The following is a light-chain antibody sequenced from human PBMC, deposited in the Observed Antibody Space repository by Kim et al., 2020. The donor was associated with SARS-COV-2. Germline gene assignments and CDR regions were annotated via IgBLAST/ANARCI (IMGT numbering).Light chain of an antibody. CDR1: SSNIGNNY. V-gene: IGLV1-51*01. J-gene: IGLJ2*01. CDR2: DNN. Sequence: GRKVTISGSGSSSNIGNNYVSWYQQLPGTAPKLLIYDNNKRPSGIPDRFSGSKSGTSATLGITGLQTGDEADYYCGTWDSSLSAVVFGGGTQLTVL. CDR3: GTWDSSLSAVV.